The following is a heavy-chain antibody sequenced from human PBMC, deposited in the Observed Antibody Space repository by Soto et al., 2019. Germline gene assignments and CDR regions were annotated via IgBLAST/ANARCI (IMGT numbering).Heavy chain of an antibody. J-gene: IGHJ6*03. CDR3: ANPRSGYFDWSRFYMDV. V-gene: IGHV3-23*01. D-gene: IGHD3-9*01. CDR2: ISGSSDST. Sequence: GGSLRLSCAASGFTFSSYVMSWVRQAPGKGLEWVSAISGSSDSTYYADSVKGRFTISRDNSKNTLYLQMNSLRAEDTAVYYCANPRSGYFDWSRFYMDVWGKGTTVTVSS. CDR1: GFTFSSYV.